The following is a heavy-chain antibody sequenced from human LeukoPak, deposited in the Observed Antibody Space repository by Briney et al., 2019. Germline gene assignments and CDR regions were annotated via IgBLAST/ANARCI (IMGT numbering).Heavy chain of an antibody. CDR2: ISAYNGNT. Sequence: ASVKVSCKASGYTFTGYYMHWVRQAPGQGLEWMGWISAYNGNTYYAQKLQGRVTMTTDTSTSTAYMELRSLRSDDTAVYYCARDLVPQVQQLEPFYYSYMDVWGKGTTVTISS. CDR3: ARDLVPQVQQLEPFYYSYMDV. V-gene: IGHV1-18*04. J-gene: IGHJ6*03. D-gene: IGHD6-13*01. CDR1: GYTFTGYY.